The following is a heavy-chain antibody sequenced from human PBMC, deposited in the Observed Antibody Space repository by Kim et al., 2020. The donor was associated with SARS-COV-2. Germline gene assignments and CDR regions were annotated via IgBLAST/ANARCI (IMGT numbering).Heavy chain of an antibody. CDR3: AREARGYCSSTSCPKAYYYYMDV. CDR2: INHSGST. J-gene: IGHJ6*03. V-gene: IGHV4-34*01. D-gene: IGHD2-2*01. Sequence: SETLSLTCAVYGGSFSGYYWSWIRQPPGKGLEWIGEINHSGSTNYNPSLKSRVTISVDTSKNQFSLKLSSVTAADTAVYYCAREARGYCSSTSCPKAYYYYMDVWGKGTTVTVSS. CDR1: GGSFSGYY.